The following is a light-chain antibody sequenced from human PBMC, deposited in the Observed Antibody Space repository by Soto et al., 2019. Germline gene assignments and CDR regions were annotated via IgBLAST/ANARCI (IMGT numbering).Light chain of an antibody. CDR1: QSITSS. V-gene: IGKV1-39*01. Sequence: DIQMTQSPSSLSASVGDRVTITCRASQSITSSLNWYQQKPGKAPKLLIYTTSSLQSGVPSRFSGSGSGTDFTLTISSLQPEDSATYYCQQSYSSLVYNFGPGTKVDIK. CDR3: QQSYSSLVYN. J-gene: IGKJ2*01. CDR2: TTS.